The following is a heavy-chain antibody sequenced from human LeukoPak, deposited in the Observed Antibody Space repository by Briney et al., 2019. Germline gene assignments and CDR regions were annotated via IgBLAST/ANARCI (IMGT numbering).Heavy chain of an antibody. CDR2: ISYSGST. CDR3: ARQGYDILTGYIDAFDI. V-gene: IGHV4-59*08. J-gene: IGHJ3*02. D-gene: IGHD3-9*01. CDR1: GGSISSYY. Sequence: ASETLSLTCTVSGGSISSYYWSWIRQPPGKGLEWIGYISYSGSTNYNPSHKSRVTISIDTSKNQFSLKLRSVTAADTAIYYCARQGYDILTGYIDAFDIWGQGTMVTVSS.